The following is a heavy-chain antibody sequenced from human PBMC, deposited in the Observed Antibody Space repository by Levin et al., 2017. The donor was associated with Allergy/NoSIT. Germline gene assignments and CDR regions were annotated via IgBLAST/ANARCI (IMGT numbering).Heavy chain of an antibody. CDR1: GFTFSNAW. D-gene: IGHD1-1*01. V-gene: IGHV3-23*01. Sequence: GESLKISCSTSGFTFSNAWMTWIRQAPGKGLEWVSVITGGGFNTYYGDSVKGRFTVSRDDSKDTLYLELNSLGGEDTAVYYCAKKQGGTSGFSFDVWGQGTMVTVSS. J-gene: IGHJ3*01. CDR3: AKKQGGTSGFSFDV. CDR2: ITGGGFNT.